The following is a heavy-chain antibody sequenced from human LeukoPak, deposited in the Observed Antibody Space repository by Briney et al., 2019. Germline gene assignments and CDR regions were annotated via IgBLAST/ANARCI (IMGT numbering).Heavy chain of an antibody. CDR2: ISYDGSNK. D-gene: IGHD2-2*01. CDR1: GFSFDGYG. J-gene: IGHJ4*02. V-gene: IGHV3-30*03. Sequence: GGSLRLSCAASGFSFDGYGMHWVRQAPGKGLEWVAVISYDGSNKYYADSVKGRFTISRGNSKNTLYLQMNSLRAEDTAVYYCATTGYCSSTSCTDYWGQGTLVTVSS. CDR3: ATTGYCSSTSCTDY.